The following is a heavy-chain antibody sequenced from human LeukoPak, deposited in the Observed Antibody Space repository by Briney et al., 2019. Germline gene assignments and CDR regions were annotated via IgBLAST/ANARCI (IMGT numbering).Heavy chain of an antibody. J-gene: IGHJ4*02. V-gene: IGHV4-4*07. CDR2: IHTTGST. Sequence: PSETLSLTCAVYGGSFSGYYWSWIRQPAGKGLEWIGRIHTTGSTNYNPSLKSRVTMSVDTSKNQFSLKLSSVTAADTAVYYCARDRYYYDSCGYYRLDYWGQGTPVTVSS. CDR3: ARDRYYYDSCGYYRLDY. CDR1: GGSFSGYY. D-gene: IGHD3-22*01.